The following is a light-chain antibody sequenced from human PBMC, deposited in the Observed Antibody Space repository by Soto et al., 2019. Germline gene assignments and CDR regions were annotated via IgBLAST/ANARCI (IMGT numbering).Light chain of an antibody. CDR2: DAS. Sequence: EFVLTQSPGTLSLSPGERATLSCRASQTVRNNYVAWYQQKPGQAPRLLIYDASSRATGIPDRFSGGGSGTDVTLTISRLEPEDFAVYYCQQFSSYPLTFGGGTKVEIK. CDR3: QQFSSYPLT. CDR1: QTVRNNY. V-gene: IGKV3-20*01. J-gene: IGKJ4*01.